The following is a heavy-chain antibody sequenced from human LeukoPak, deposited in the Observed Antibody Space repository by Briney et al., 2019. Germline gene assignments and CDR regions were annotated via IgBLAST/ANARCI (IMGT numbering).Heavy chain of an antibody. J-gene: IGHJ3*02. CDR3: ARSSSITMIVQLGAFDI. CDR1: GGSISSSSYY. D-gene: IGHD3-22*01. Sequence: SETLSLTCTVSGGSISSSSYYWGWIRQPPGKGLEWIGSIYYSGSTYYNPSLKSRVTISVDTSKNQFSLKLSSVTAADTAVYYCARSSSITMIVQLGAFDIWGQGTMVTVSS. V-gene: IGHV4-39*01. CDR2: IYYSGST.